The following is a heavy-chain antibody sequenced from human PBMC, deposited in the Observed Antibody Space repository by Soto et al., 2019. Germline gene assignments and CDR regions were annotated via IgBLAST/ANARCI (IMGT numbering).Heavy chain of an antibody. CDR3: ARDGEYYYDSSGYDY. J-gene: IGHJ4*02. V-gene: IGHV1-3*01. CDR2: INAGNGNT. D-gene: IGHD3-22*01. CDR1: GYTFTSYA. Sequence: GASVKVSCKASGYTFTSYAMHWVRQAPGQRLEWMGWINAGNGNTKYSQKFQGRVTITRDTSASTAYMELSSLRSEDTAVHYCARDGEYYYDSSGYDYWGQGTLVTVS.